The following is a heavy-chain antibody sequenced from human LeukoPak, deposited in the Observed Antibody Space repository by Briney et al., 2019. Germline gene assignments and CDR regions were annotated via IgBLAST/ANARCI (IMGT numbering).Heavy chain of an antibody. CDR3: ARDSPNLFCSGGSCYGNWFDP. CDR2: IWSDGSKK. D-gene: IGHD2-15*01. CDR1: GVTFCRVG. J-gene: IGHJ5*02. V-gene: IGHV3-33*01. Sequence: SLSLSCALSGVTFCRVGVHWVRQAPGKGLEGGAGIWSDGSKKDPATSVKGRLTISRDNSKNTLYLQMNSLSAEDTAVYYCARDSPNLFCSGGSCYGNWFDPWGQGTLVTVSS.